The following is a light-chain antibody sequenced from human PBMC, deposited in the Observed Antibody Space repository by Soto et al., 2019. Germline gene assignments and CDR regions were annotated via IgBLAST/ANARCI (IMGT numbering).Light chain of an antibody. CDR2: GAS. Sequence: DIQMTQSPSAMSASVGDRVTITCRASQGISIYLAWFQQIPGRVPRRLTYGASTLQTGVPSRFSGSGSGTEFTLTISSLQPEDFATYYCLQYNGYPFTFGPGTKVGIK. CDR3: LQYNGYPFT. CDR1: QGISIY. V-gene: IGKV1-17*03. J-gene: IGKJ3*01.